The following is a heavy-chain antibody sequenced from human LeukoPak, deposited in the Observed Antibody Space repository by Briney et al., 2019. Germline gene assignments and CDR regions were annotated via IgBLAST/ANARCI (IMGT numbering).Heavy chain of an antibody. CDR1: GFTFNAYS. V-gene: IGHV3-7*01. CDR2: IKQDGSEK. CDR3: ARISGSYYSNPDY. D-gene: IGHD3-10*01. J-gene: IGHJ4*02. Sequence: PGGSLRLSCAASGFTFNAYSMNWVRQAPGKGLEWVANIKQDGSEKYYVDSVKGRFTISRDNAKNSLYLQMNSLRAEDTAVYYCARISGSYYSNPDYRGQGTLVTVSS.